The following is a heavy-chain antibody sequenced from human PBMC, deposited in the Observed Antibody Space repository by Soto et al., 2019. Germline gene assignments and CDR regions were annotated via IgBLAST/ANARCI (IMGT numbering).Heavy chain of an antibody. V-gene: IGHV4-59*01. CDR1: GGSISSYY. CDR2: IYYSGST. D-gene: IGHD2-15*01. CDR3: ARELVVVARYFDL. Sequence: QVQLQESGPGLVKPSETLSLTCTVSGGSISSYYWSWIRQPPGKGLEWIGYIYYSGSTNYNPSLKIRVTISVDTSKNQCSLKLSSVTAADTAVYYCARELVVVARYFDLWGRGTLVTVSS. J-gene: IGHJ2*01.